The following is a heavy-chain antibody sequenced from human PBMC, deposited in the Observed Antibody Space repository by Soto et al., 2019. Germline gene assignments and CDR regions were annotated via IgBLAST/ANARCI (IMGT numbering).Heavy chain of an antibody. V-gene: IGHV1-69*13. CDR2: IMPVFPTP. CDR3: ARDKDRQQLGGNYYYGMDV. J-gene: IGHJ6*02. D-gene: IGHD3-3*02. CDR1: GGTFRTSA. Sequence: ASVKVSCKTSGGTFRTSAISWVRQAPGQGLEWMGGIMPVFPTPDYAQKFQGRVTITADESTGTAYMELSSLRSEDTAVYYCARDKDRQQLGGNYYYGMDVWGQGTTVTVSS.